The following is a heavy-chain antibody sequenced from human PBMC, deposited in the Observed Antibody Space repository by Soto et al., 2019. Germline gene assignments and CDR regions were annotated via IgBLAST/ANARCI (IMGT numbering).Heavy chain of an antibody. D-gene: IGHD6-13*01. J-gene: IGHJ4*02. Sequence: GGSLRLSCAASGFTFSSYAMHRVRQAPGKGLEWMAVISYDGSNKYYADSVKGRFTISRDNSKNTLYLQMNSLRPEDTTIYYCAREEFEAGRGHFGYWGQGTLVTVSS. V-gene: IGHV3-30-3*01. CDR3: AREEFEAGRGHFGY. CDR2: ISYDGSNK. CDR1: GFTFSSYA.